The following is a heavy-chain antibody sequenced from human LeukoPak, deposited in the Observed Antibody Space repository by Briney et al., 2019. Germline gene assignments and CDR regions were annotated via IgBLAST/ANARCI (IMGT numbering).Heavy chain of an antibody. CDR3: ACSGSYSFDFDY. CDR2: LFYSGST. CDR1: GGSISSYY. Sequence: SSETLSLTCTVSGGSISSYYWSWIRQPPGKGLEWIAYLFYSGSTDYNPSLESRVTISVDTSKNQFSLKLRSVTAADTAVYYCACSGSYSFDFDYWGQGTLVTVSS. J-gene: IGHJ4*02. V-gene: IGHV4-59*01. D-gene: IGHD1-26*01.